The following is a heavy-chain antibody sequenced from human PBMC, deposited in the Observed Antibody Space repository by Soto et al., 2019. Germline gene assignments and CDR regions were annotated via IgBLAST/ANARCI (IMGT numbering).Heavy chain of an antibody. Sequence: SETLSLTCAVDGGSFSDYYWSWIRQPPGKGLEWLGEINHSVSTNYNPSLKSRVTISVDTSKNQFSLKLSSVTAADTAVYYCARGRSGYYYDSSGYLYWGQGTLVTVSS. V-gene: IGHV4-34*01. CDR2: INHSVST. CDR3: ARGRSGYYYDSSGYLY. D-gene: IGHD3-22*01. J-gene: IGHJ4*02. CDR1: GGSFSDYY.